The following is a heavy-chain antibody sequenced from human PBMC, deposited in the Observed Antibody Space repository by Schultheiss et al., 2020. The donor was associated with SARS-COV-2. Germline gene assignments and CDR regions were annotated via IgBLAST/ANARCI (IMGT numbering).Heavy chain of an antibody. D-gene: IGHD3-22*01. J-gene: IGHJ4*02. CDR1: GFTFSTYG. Sequence: GGSLRLSCAASGFTFSTYGMHWVRQAPGKGLEWVAFIWYDGNNKYYADSVKGRFTISRDNSKNTVYLQMNSLRAEDTAVYYCAKGDYDSSGYYYFDYWGQGTLVTVSS. V-gene: IGHV3-30*02. CDR2: IWYDGNNK. CDR3: AKGDYDSSGYYYFDY.